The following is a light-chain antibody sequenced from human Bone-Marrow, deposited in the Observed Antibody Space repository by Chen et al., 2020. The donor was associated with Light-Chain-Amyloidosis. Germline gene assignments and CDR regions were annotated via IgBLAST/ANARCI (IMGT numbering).Light chain of an antibody. CDR3: KSADRSGTYEVI. CDR1: DLPTKY. Sequence: SYELTQPPSVSVSPGQTARITCSGDDLPTKYAYWYQQKPGQAPVLVIHRDTERPSGISERFSGSRSGTIATLTISGVQAEEEGDYHCKSADRSGTYEVICGGGTKLTVL. CDR2: RDT. V-gene: IGLV3-25*02. J-gene: IGLJ2*01.